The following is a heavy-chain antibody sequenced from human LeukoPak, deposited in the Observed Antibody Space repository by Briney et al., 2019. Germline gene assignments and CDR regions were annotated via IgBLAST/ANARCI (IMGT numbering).Heavy chain of an antibody. J-gene: IGHJ4*02. D-gene: IGHD4-17*01. V-gene: IGHV3-66*01. Sequence: GGSLRLSCAASGFTVSGNYMTWVRQVSGKGLEWVSVIYSGGSTYYTDSVQGRFSISRDNSQNTLYLQMNSLRAEDTAVYYCAAPLTVIPYWGEGTLVTVSS. CDR2: IYSGGST. CDR1: GFTVSGNY. CDR3: AAPLTVIPY.